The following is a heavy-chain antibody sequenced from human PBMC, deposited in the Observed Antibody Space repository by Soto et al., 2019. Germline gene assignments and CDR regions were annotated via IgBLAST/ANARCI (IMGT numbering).Heavy chain of an antibody. CDR2: IYWDDDK. D-gene: IGHD2-21*02. CDR1: GFSLNNSQVG. J-gene: IGHJ4*02. V-gene: IGHV2-5*02. CDR3: THFRGGGNSPLGDC. Sequence: QITLKESGPTLVKPSQTLTLTCTFSGFSLNNSQVGVGWIRQPPGKALEWLTVIYWDDDKRYSSSLKNSLTIHKDNSKNQVVLTMTNMDPVDTATYYCTHFRGGGNSPLGDCWGQGILVTVSS.